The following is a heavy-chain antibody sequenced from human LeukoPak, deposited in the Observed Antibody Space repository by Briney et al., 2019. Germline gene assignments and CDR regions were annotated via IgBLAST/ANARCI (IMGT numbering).Heavy chain of an antibody. CDR2: ISSSSTYI. D-gene: IGHD6-19*01. Sequence: RGSLRLSCAASGFTFSSYSMNWVRQAPGKGLEWVSSISSSSTYIYYADSVKCRFTISRDNAKNTLYLQMNSLRAEDTAVYYCARVPSPKQWLGPNFDYWGQGTLVTVSS. J-gene: IGHJ4*02. V-gene: IGHV3-21*01. CDR1: GFTFSSYS. CDR3: ARVPSPKQWLGPNFDY.